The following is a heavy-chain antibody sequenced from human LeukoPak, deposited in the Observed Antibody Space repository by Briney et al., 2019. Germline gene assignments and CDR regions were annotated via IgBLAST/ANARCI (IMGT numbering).Heavy chain of an antibody. V-gene: IGHV3-23*01. Sequence: GGSLRLSCGASGLTFSTYGMSWVRQAPGKGLEWVSAISSSGGNTYYADSVKGRFTISRDNSKNMVYLQMNSLRAEDTAVYYCAREARSSGSFDYWGQGTLVTVSS. CDR3: AREARSSGSFDY. CDR2: ISSSGGNT. D-gene: IGHD6-19*01. J-gene: IGHJ4*02. CDR1: GLTFSTYG.